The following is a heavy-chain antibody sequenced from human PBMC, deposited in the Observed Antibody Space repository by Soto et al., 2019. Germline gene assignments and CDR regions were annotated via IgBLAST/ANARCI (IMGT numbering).Heavy chain of an antibody. CDR2: IGWNSGRI. CDR1: GFTLNDYA. Sequence: EVQLVESGGGSVQPGRSLRLTCAASGFTLNDYAMHWVRQVPGKGLEWVSGIGWNSGRIGYADSVKGRFTTSRDNAKNSLYLQMNSLRAEDTALYYCVKDIAAGGFDYWGQGALVTVSS. J-gene: IGHJ4*02. V-gene: IGHV3-9*01. D-gene: IGHD6-13*01. CDR3: VKDIAAGGFDY.